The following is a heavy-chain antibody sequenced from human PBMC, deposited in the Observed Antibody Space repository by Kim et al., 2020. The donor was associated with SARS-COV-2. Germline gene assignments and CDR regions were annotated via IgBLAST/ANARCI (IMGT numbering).Heavy chain of an antibody. Sequence: GESLKISCKGSGYSFTSYWISWVRQMPGKGLEWMGRIDPSDSYTNYSPSFQGHVTISADKSISTAYLQWSSLKASDTAMYYCARPYKPGELVYGMDVWGQGTTVTVS. CDR2: IDPSDSYT. V-gene: IGHV5-10-1*01. J-gene: IGHJ6*02. D-gene: IGHD3-16*01. CDR3: ARPYKPGELVYGMDV. CDR1: GYSFTSYW.